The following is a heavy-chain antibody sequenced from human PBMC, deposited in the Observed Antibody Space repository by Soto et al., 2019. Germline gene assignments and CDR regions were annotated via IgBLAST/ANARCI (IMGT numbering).Heavy chain of an antibody. CDR2: IKSKTDGGTT. CDR3: TTRPPFDPDAFDI. J-gene: IGHJ3*02. V-gene: IGHV3-15*01. Sequence: GGSLRLSCAASGFTFSNAWMSWVRQAPGKGLEWVGRIKSKTDGGTTDYAAPVKGRFTISRDDSKNTLYLQMNSLKTEDTAVYYCTTRPPFDPDAFDIWGQGTMVTVSS. D-gene: IGHD3-9*01. CDR1: GFTFSNAW.